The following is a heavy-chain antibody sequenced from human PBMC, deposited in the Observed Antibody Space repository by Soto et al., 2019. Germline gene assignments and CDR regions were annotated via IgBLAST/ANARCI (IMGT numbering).Heavy chain of an antibody. J-gene: IGHJ6*02. V-gene: IGHV4-38-2*02. Sequence: SETLSLTCAVSGYSISSGYYWGWIRQPPGKGLEWIGSIYHSGSTYYNPSLKSRVTISVDTSKNQFSLKLSSVTAADTAVYYCARETRYDFWSGYDRSGGMDVVGQGTTVTASS. D-gene: IGHD3-3*01. CDR3: ARETRYDFWSGYDRSGGMDV. CDR1: GYSISSGYY. CDR2: IYHSGST.